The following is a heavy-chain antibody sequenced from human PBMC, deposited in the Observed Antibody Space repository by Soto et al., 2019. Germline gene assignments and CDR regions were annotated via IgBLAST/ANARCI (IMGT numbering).Heavy chain of an antibody. V-gene: IGHV3-30*18. D-gene: IGHD3-16*02. CDR3: AKALGELSPESYDY. CDR2: ISYDGSDK. Sequence: QVQLVESGGGVVQPGRSLSLSCAASGFTFSSYAMHWVRQAPGKGLEWVAVISYDGSDKYYADSVKGRFTISRDNSKNAVNLQMNSLRADDTAVYYCAKALGELSPESYDYWGQGTLITVSS. J-gene: IGHJ4*02. CDR1: GFTFSSYA.